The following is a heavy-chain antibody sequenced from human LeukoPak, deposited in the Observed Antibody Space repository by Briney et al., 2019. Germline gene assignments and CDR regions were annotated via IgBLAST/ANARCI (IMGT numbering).Heavy chain of an antibody. D-gene: IGHD6-19*01. Sequence: PSETLSLTCTVSGGSISSYYWSWIRQPAGKGLEGIGRIYTGGSTNYNPSLKSRVTMSVDTSKNQFSLKLSSVTAADTAVYYCARDVMYGSGWYGNFDYWGQGTLVTVSS. CDR2: IYTGGST. V-gene: IGHV4-4*07. CDR1: GGSISSYY. J-gene: IGHJ4*02. CDR3: ARDVMYGSGWYGNFDY.